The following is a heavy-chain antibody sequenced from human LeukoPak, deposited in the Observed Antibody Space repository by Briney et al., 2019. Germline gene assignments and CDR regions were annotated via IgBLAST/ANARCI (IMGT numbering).Heavy chain of an antibody. Sequence: KSSETLSLTCAVYGGSFSGYYWSWIRQPPGKGLEWIGEINHSGSTNYNPSLKSRVTISVDTSKNQFSLKLSSVTAADTAVYYCARGRNYWGQGTLATVSS. CDR3: ARGRNY. CDR1: GGSFSGYY. J-gene: IGHJ4*02. V-gene: IGHV4-34*01. CDR2: INHSGST.